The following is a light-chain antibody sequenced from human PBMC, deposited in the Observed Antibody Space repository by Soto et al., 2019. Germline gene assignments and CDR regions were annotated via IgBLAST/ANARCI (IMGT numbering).Light chain of an antibody. V-gene: IGKV1-5*03. CDR3: LQYNVYPLS. Sequence: DIQMTQSPSTLSASVGDRVTITCRARQNINRWLAWYQQRPGKAPNLLIHKASTLEVGVPSRFGGSASGTEFTLTISSLQPDDFAVYFCLQYNVYPLSFGGGTKVEIK. CDR2: KAS. CDR1: QNINRW. J-gene: IGKJ4*01.